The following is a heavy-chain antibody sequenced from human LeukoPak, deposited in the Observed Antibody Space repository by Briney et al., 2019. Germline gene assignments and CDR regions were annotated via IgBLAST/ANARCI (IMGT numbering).Heavy chain of an antibody. Sequence: GASVKVSCKASGYTFTGYYMHWVRQAPGQGLGWMGWINPNSGGTNYAQKFQGRVTMTRDTSISTAYMELSRLRSDDTAVYYCARAQTWIQLWFDNYWGQGTLVTVSS. D-gene: IGHD5-18*01. CDR1: GYTFTGYY. J-gene: IGHJ4*02. V-gene: IGHV1-2*02. CDR3: ARAQTWIQLWFDNY. CDR2: INPNSGGT.